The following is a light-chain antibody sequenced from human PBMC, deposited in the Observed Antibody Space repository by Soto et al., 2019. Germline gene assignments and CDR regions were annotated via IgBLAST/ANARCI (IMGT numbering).Light chain of an antibody. Sequence: QSALTQPASVSGSPGQSITISCTGTSSDVGGYNYVSWYQQHPGKAPKLMIYEVSNRPSGVSNRFSGSKSGNTASLTISGLQAEDEADYYCSSYTSSSPGPNWVFGGGTKVTVL. CDR3: SSYTSSSPGPNWV. CDR1: SSDVGGYNY. V-gene: IGLV2-14*01. CDR2: EVS. J-gene: IGLJ3*02.